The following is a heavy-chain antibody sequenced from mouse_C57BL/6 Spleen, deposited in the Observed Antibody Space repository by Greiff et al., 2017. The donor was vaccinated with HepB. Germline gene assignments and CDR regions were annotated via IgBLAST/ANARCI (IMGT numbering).Heavy chain of an antibody. Sequence: VKLQQSGPGLVQPSQSLSITCTVSGFSLTSYGVHWVRQSPGKGLEWLGVIWRGGSTDYNAAFMSRLSITKDNSKSQVFFKMNSLQADDTAIYYCAKSSPYYGSSYEYFDVWGTGTTVTVSS. D-gene: IGHD1-1*01. J-gene: IGHJ1*03. V-gene: IGHV2-5*01. CDR1: GFSLTSYG. CDR3: AKSSPYYGSSYEYFDV. CDR2: IWRGGST.